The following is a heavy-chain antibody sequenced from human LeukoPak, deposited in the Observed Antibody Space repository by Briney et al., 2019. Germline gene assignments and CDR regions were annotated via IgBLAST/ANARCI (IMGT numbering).Heavy chain of an antibody. Sequence: PSETLSLTCTVSGDSISTSNYYWGWARQPPGKGLEWIGSVFYNGKTYSNAPLKSRVTMSADTSKNQFSLKLTSVTAADTAVYYCARQSRRATSDFWGQGTLVTVSS. J-gene: IGHJ4*02. CDR2: VFYNGKT. D-gene: IGHD2-2*01. V-gene: IGHV4-39*01. CDR3: ARQSRRATSDF. CDR1: GDSISTSNYY.